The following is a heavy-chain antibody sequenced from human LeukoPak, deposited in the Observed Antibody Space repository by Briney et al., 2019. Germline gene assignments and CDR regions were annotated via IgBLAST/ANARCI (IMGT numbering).Heavy chain of an antibody. CDR3: ATEAPPYNWNANYYYMDV. V-gene: IGHV1-24*01. CDR1: GYTLTELS. J-gene: IGHJ6*03. CDR2: FDPEDGET. Sequence: ASVKVSCKVSGYTLTELSMHWVRQAPGKGLEWMGGFDPEDGETIYAQKFQGRVTMTEDTSTDTAYMELSSLRSEDTAVYYCATEAPPYNWNANYYYMDVWGKGTTVTVSS. D-gene: IGHD1-20*01.